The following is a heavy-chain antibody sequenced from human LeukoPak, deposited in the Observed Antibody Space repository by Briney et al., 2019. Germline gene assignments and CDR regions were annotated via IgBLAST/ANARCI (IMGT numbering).Heavy chain of an antibody. V-gene: IGHV5-51*01. CDR1: GSTFTSHG. J-gene: IGHJ4*02. CDR2: IAAGDADT. Sequence: GGSLNISCQASGSTFTSHGSAWVRQLPGKGLEGMGIIAAGDADTRYSPSFQGQVIISADKSISTAYLQWSSLKASDTAMYYCARLVVAATRYFDYWGQGTLVTVSS. D-gene: IGHD2-15*01. CDR3: ARLVVAATRYFDY.